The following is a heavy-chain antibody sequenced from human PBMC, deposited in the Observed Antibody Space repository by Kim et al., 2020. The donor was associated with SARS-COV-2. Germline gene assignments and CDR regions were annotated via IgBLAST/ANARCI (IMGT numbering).Heavy chain of an antibody. CDR3: AGGLGESTDLENWFDP. J-gene: IGHJ5*02. CDR1: GYTFTGYY. D-gene: IGHD3-16*01. CDR2: INPNSGGT. V-gene: IGHV1-2*06. Sequence: ASVKVSCKASGYTFTGYYMHWVRQAPGQGLEWMGRINPNSGGTNYAQKFQGRVTMTRDTSISTAYMELSRLRSDDTAVYYCAGGLGESTDLENWFDPWGQGTLVTVSS.